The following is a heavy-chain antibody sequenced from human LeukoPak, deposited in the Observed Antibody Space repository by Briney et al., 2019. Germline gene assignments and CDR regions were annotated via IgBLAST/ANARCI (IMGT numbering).Heavy chain of an antibody. CDR3: ARHDPAMATDYGMDV. V-gene: IGHV3-11*01. CDR1: GFTFSDYY. Sequence: GGSLRLSCAASGFTFSDYYMSWIRQAPGKGLEWVSYISSRGSTIYYADSVKGRFTISRDNAKNSLYLQMNSLRAEDTAVYYCARHDPAMATDYGMDVWGQGTTVTVSS. CDR2: ISSRGSTI. D-gene: IGHD5-18*01. J-gene: IGHJ6*02.